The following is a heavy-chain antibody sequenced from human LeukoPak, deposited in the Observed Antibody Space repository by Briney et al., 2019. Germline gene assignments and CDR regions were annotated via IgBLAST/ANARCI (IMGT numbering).Heavy chain of an antibody. CDR3: ARLTGYSSESWFDP. J-gene: IGHJ5*02. CDR2: IYYSGST. D-gene: IGHD3-9*01. V-gene: IGHV4-59*01. Sequence: SETLSLTCTVSGGSISSYYWSWIRQPPGKGLEWIGYIYYSGSTNYNPSLKSRVTISVDTTKNQFSLKLSSVTAADTAVYYCARLTGYSSESWFDPWGQGTLVTVSS. CDR1: GGSISSYY.